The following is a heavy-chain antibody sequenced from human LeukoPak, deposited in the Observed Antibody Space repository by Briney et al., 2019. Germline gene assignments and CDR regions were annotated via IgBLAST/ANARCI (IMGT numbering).Heavy chain of an antibody. J-gene: IGHJ5*02. V-gene: IGHV3-7*01. CDR1: GFTLSDFW. Sequence: GGSLRLSCAASGFTLSDFWMSWVRQAPGKGLEWVANIDQDGSDKNYVGSVRGRFTISRDDAKNSLFLQMNSLRAEDTAVYYCARESTEDRPGSWGQGTLVTVSS. D-gene: IGHD5/OR15-5a*01. CDR3: ARESTEDRPGS. CDR2: IDQDGSDK.